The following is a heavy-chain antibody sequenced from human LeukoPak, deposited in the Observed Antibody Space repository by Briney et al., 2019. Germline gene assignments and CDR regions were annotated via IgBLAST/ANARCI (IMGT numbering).Heavy chain of an antibody. Sequence: PGGSLRLSCAASGFTFSSYAVSWVRQAPGKGLEWVSAISGSGGSTYYADSVKGRFTISRDNSKNTLYLQMNSLRAEDTAVYYCAQRFHYGSGSYFPFDPWGQGTLVTVSS. J-gene: IGHJ5*02. V-gene: IGHV3-23*01. CDR2: ISGSGGST. D-gene: IGHD3-10*01. CDR1: GFTFSSYA. CDR3: AQRFHYGSGSYFPFDP.